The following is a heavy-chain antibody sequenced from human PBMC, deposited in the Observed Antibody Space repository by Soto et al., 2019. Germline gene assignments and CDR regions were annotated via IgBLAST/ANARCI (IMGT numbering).Heavy chain of an antibody. CDR3: AKLFEHSFDWFDY. V-gene: IGHV3-23*01. Sequence: EVQLLESGGGLVQPGGSLRLSCAASGFTFSSYAMSWVRQAPGKGLEWVTAISGSGGSTYYADSVKGRFTISRDNSKNTLYLQMNSLRAEDTAVYYCAKLFEHSFDWFDYWGKGTLVTVAS. CDR2: ISGSGGST. D-gene: IGHD2-15*01. J-gene: IGHJ5*01. CDR1: GFTFSSYA.